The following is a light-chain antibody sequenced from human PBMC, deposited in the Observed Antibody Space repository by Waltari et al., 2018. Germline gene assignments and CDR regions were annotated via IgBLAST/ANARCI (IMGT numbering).Light chain of an antibody. Sequence: SSVLTQAPSVSVAPGQTATVTCGGDNIGGRSVHWYQQRPGRAPVLGVYLDSDRPSGIPDRFSGSKSGKAATLTISRVEAGDEADYYCHVWDGKTVMFGGGTKLTVL. V-gene: IGLV3-21*02. CDR1: NIGGRS. J-gene: IGLJ3*02. CDR3: HVWDGKTVM. CDR2: LDS.